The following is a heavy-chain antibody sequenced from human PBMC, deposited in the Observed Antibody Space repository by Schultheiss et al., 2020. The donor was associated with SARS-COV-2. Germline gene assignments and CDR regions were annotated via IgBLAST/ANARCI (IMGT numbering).Heavy chain of an antibody. CDR1: GGSFSGYY. D-gene: IGHD3-22*01. Sequence: SETLSLTCAVYGGSFSGYYWSWIRQPPGKGLEWIGSIYYSGSTYYNPSLKSRVTISVDTSKNQFSLKLSSVTAADTAVYYCARLGTYYYDSSGYNPIDYWGQGTVVTVS. V-gene: IGHV4-34*01. CDR3: ARLGTYYYDSSGYNPIDY. CDR2: IYYSGST. J-gene: IGHJ4*02.